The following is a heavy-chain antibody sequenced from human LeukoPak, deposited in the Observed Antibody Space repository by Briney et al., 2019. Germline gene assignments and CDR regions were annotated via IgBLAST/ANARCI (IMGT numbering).Heavy chain of an antibody. CDR3: AREGWELPHDAFDI. Sequence: SETLSLTCTVSGGSISSYYWSWIRQPAGKGLEWIGRIYTSGSTNYNPSLKSRVTMSVDTSKNQFSLKLSSVTAADTAVYYCAREGWELPHDAFDIWGQGTMVTVSS. V-gene: IGHV4-4*07. CDR2: IYTSGST. CDR1: GGSISSYY. D-gene: IGHD1-26*01. J-gene: IGHJ3*02.